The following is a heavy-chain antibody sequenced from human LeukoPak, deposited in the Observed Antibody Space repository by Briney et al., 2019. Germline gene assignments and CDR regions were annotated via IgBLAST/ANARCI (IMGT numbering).Heavy chain of an antibody. Sequence: ASVKVSCKASGGTFSSYAISWVRQAPGQGLEWMGRIIPILGIANYAQKFQGRVTITTDKSTSTAYMELYSLRSEDTAVYYCASPYGSGYYSYFDYWGQGTLVTVSS. CDR2: IIPILGIA. V-gene: IGHV1-69*04. CDR1: GGTFSSYA. D-gene: IGHD6-19*01. CDR3: ASPYGSGYYSYFDY. J-gene: IGHJ4*02.